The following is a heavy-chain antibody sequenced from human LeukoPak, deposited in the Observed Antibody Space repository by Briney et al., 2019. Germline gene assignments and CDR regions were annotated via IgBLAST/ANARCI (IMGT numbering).Heavy chain of an antibody. V-gene: IGHV4-31*03. CDR2: IYSSGGT. CDR3: ASSEAPITPPPYGMGV. Sequence: PSETLSLTCTVSGDSISSGGYCWNWFRQHPGKGLEWIGYIYSSGGTFYNPSLKSRVTISVDTSKNHFSLRLGSVTAADTALYYCASSEAPITPPPYGMGVWGQGTKVTVSS. CDR1: GDSISSGGYC. D-gene: IGHD5-12*01. J-gene: IGHJ6*02.